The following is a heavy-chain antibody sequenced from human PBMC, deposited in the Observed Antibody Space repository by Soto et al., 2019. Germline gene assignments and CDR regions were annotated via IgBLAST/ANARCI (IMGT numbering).Heavy chain of an antibody. Sequence: GGSLRLSCAASGFTFSSYAMSWVRQAPGKGLEWVSAISGSGGSTYYADSVKGRFTISRDNSKNTLYLQMNSLRAQDTAVYYCAKDVRIAGGYCSSTSCSGGGAFDIWGQGTMVTVSS. CDR1: GFTFSSYA. V-gene: IGHV3-23*01. CDR3: AKDVRIAGGYCSSTSCSGGGAFDI. J-gene: IGHJ3*02. D-gene: IGHD2-2*01. CDR2: ISGSGGST.